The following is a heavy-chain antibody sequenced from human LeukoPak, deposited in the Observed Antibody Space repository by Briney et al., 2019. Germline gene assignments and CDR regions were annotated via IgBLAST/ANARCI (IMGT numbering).Heavy chain of an antibody. CDR1: GVSISSYY. CDR3: ARTQYTIGWKNFAY. V-gene: IGHV4-59*01. CDR2: IYHSGST. J-gene: IGHJ4*02. Sequence: PSETLSLTCTVSGVSISSYYWSWIRQPPGKGLEWIGYIYHSGSTNYNPSLQSRVTISVDTSKSQFSLNLSAVTAADTAVYYCARTQYTIGWKNFAYGGQGTLFTVSS. D-gene: IGHD6-19*01.